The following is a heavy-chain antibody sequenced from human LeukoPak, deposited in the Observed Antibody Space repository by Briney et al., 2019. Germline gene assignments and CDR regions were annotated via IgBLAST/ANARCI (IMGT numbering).Heavy chain of an antibody. CDR3: ARGLSYYYDSSGYLL. J-gene: IGHJ3*01. Sequence: SGGSLRLSCAASGFTFSSYAMSWVRQAPGKGLEYVSAISSNGGSTYYANSVKGRFTISRDNSKNTLYLQMGSLRAEDMAVYYCARGLSYYYDSSGYLLWGQGTMVTVSS. CDR1: GFTFSSYA. D-gene: IGHD3-22*01. CDR2: ISSNGGST. V-gene: IGHV3-64*01.